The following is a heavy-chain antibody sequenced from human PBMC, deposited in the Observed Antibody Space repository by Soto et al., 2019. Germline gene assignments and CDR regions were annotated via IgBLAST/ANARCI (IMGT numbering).Heavy chain of an antibody. CDR2: INQSGSI. D-gene: IGHD7-27*01. Sequence: QVQLQQWGAGLLKPSETLSLTCAVYGGLISGYYWSWIRQPPGKGLEWIGEINQSGSINYNPSLKGGLTISVDTSKHQFPLRLSSVPAADTAVYCCARRWGRTFDYWGQGSRVTVPS. CDR1: GGLISGYY. J-gene: IGHJ4*02. CDR3: ARRWGRTFDY. V-gene: IGHV4-34*01.